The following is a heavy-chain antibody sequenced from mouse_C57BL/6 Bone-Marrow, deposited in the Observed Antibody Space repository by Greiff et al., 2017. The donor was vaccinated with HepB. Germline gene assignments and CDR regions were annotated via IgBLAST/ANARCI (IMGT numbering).Heavy chain of an antibody. Sequence: EVKLVESGPELVKPGASVKIPCKASGYTFTDYNMDWVKQSHGKSLEWIGDINPNNGGTIYNQKFKGKATLTVDKSSSTAYMELRSLTSEDTAVYYCARWGTYDGYQDYFDYWGQGTTLTVSS. J-gene: IGHJ2*01. CDR3: ARWGTYDGYQDYFDY. CDR2: INPNNGGT. D-gene: IGHD2-3*01. V-gene: IGHV1-18*01. CDR1: GYTFTDYN.